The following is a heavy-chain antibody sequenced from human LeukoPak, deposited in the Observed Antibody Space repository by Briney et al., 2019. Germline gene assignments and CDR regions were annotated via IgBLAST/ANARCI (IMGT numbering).Heavy chain of an antibody. CDR2: IYHSGST. CDR3: ARHNSYEGDY. Sequence: SQTLSLTCTVSGGSISSGGYYWSWIRQPPGKGLEWIGYIYHSGSTNYNPSLKSRVTMSVDTSKNQFSLKLSSVTAADTAVYYCARHNSYEGDYWGQGTLVTVSS. V-gene: IGHV4-30-2*01. D-gene: IGHD4-23*01. CDR1: GGSISSGGYY. J-gene: IGHJ4*02.